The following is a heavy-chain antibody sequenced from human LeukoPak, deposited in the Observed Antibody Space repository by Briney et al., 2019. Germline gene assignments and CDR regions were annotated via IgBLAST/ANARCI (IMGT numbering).Heavy chain of an antibody. J-gene: IGHJ3*02. Sequence: SETLSLTCTVSGGSISSSSYYWGWLRQPPGKGLEWIGSIYYSGSTYYNPSLKSRVTISVDTSKNQFSLKLSSVTAADTAVYYCARHKATHSGSYTAFDIWGQGTMVTVSS. D-gene: IGHD1-26*01. CDR3: ARHKATHSGSYTAFDI. CDR1: GGSISSSSYY. CDR2: IYYSGST. V-gene: IGHV4-39*01.